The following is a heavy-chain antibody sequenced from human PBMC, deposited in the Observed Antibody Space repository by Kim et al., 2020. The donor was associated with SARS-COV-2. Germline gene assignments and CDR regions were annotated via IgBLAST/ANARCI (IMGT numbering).Heavy chain of an antibody. J-gene: IGHJ4*02. D-gene: IGHD3-3*01. V-gene: IGHV1-24*01. Sequence: AKKFQGRVTMTEDTSTDTAYMELSSLRSEDTAVYYCATKEAIFGVVTFDYWGQGTLVTVSS. CDR3: ATKEAIFGVVTFDY.